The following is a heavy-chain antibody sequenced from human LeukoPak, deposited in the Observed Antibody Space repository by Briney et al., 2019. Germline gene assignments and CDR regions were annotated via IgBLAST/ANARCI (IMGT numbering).Heavy chain of an antibody. Sequence: ASVKVSCKTSGYTFSIYGINWVRQAPGQGLEWMGWISTYNGDTHYAQKLQGRVAMTTDTSTSTAYMELRSLTSDDTAVYYCVRGILSDDTLTGPWGQGTLVTVSS. D-gene: IGHD3-9*01. J-gene: IGHJ5*02. CDR2: ISTYNGDT. CDR3: VRGILSDDTLTGP. CDR1: GYTFSIYG. V-gene: IGHV1-18*01.